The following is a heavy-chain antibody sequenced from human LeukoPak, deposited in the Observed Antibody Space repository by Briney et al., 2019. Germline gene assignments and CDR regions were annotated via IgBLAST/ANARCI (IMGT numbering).Heavy chain of an antibody. CDR1: GGSISSYY. Sequence: PSETLSLTCTVSGGSISSYYWSWIRQPPGKGLEWIGYIYYSGSTNYNPSLKSRVTISVDTSKNQFSLKLSSVTAADTAVYYCARDGDGYNHDAFDIWGQGTMVTVSS. CDR3: ARDGDGYNHDAFDI. D-gene: IGHD5-24*01. CDR2: IYYSGST. V-gene: IGHV4-59*01. J-gene: IGHJ3*02.